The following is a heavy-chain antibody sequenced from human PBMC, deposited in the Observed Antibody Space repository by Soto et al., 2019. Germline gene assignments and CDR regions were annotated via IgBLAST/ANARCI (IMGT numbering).Heavy chain of an antibody. D-gene: IGHD2-8*01. CDR3: ARENIVLMVYAGFDP. J-gene: IGHJ5*02. CDR1: GFTFSSYW. V-gene: IGHV3-7*05. CDR2: IKQDGSEK. Sequence: GGSLRLSCAASGFTFSSYWMSWVRQAPGKGLEWVANIKQDGSEKYYVDSVKGRFTISRDNAKNSLYLQMNSLRAEDTAVYYCARENIVLMVYAGFDPWGQGTLVTVSS.